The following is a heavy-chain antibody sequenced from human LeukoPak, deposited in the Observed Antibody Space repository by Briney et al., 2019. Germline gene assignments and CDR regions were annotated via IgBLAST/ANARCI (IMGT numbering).Heavy chain of an antibody. Sequence: GGSLRLSCAASGFTFSSYAMSWVRQAPGKGLEWVSSISGSGGGTYSADSVKGRFTISRDNSKNTLYLQMNSLRAEDTAVYYCAKEGGTSCGGDCYPFHYMDVWGKGTTVTISS. J-gene: IGHJ6*03. V-gene: IGHV3-23*01. CDR3: AKEGGTSCGGDCYPFHYMDV. CDR1: GFTFSSYA. D-gene: IGHD2-21*02. CDR2: ISGSGGGT.